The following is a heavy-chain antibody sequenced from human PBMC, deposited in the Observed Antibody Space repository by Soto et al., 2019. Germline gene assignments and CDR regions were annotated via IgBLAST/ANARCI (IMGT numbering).Heavy chain of an antibody. CDR2: ISSSSTTI. Sequence: PGGSLRLSCAASGFTFSSYSMNWVRQAPGKGLEWVSYISSSSTTIYYADSVKGRFTISRDNAKNSLYLQLNSLRAEDTAVYYCASGITTLDYWGQGTLVTVSS. CDR1: GFTFSSYS. J-gene: IGHJ4*02. CDR3: ASGITTLDY. D-gene: IGHD4-4*01. V-gene: IGHV3-48*01.